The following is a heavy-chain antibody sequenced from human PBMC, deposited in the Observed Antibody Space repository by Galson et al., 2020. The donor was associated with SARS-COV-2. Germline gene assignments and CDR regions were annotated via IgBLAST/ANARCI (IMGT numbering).Heavy chain of an antibody. CDR3: ARQGVNMIVLVTVPGWYFDL. V-gene: IGHV4-38-2*02. CDR2: VYPSGTT. J-gene: IGHJ2*01. CDR1: GYSVSTTNY. Sequence: SQTLSLTCTVPGYSVSTTNYWGWVRQPPGRGLEWIGSVYPSGTTYYNPSLQSRVTLSVDTSKNQFSLRLDSVTAADTALYYCARQGVNMIVLVTVPGWYFDLWGRGTLVTVSS. D-gene: IGHD3-22*01.